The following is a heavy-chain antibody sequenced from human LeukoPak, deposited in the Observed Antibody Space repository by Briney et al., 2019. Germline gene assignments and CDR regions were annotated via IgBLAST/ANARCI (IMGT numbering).Heavy chain of an antibody. Sequence: GGSLRLSCAASGFTFSNAWMTWVRQAPGKGLEWLGRIKSKSDGGTIDYVAPVKGRFTISRDDSKNMVYLQMDSLRTEDTAMYYCTTDPRDWGQGTLVTVSS. V-gene: IGHV3-15*01. CDR2: IKSKSDGGTI. CDR3: TTDPRD. J-gene: IGHJ1*01. CDR1: GFTFSNAW.